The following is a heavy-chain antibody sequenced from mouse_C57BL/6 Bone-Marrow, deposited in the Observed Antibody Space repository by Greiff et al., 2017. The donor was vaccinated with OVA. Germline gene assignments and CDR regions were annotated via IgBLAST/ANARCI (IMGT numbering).Heavy chain of an antibody. D-gene: IGHD1-1*01. CDR3: ARNGGLLHYYAMDY. CDR1: GYAFTNYL. CDR2: INPGSGGT. J-gene: IGHJ4*01. V-gene: IGHV1-54*01. Sequence: VKLMESGAELVRPGTSVKVSCKASGYAFTNYLIEWVKQRPGQGLEWIGVINPGSGGTNYNEKFKGKATLTADKSSSTAYMQLSSLTSEDSAVYFCARNGGLLHYYAMDYWGQGTSVTVSS.